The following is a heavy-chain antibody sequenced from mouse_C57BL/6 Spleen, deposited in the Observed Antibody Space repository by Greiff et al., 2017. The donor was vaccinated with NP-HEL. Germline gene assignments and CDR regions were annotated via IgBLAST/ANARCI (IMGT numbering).Heavy chain of an antibody. CDR2: IYPGDGDT. J-gene: IGHJ4*01. CDR3: ARSVIYYGNLYAMDY. CDR1: GYAFSSSW. Sequence: QVQLQQSGPELVKPGASVKISCKASGYAFSSSWMNWVKQRPGKGLEWIGRIYPGDGDTNYNGKFKGKATLTADKSSSTAYMQLSSLTSEDSAVYFCARSVIYYGNLYAMDYWGQGTSVTVSS. D-gene: IGHD2-1*01. V-gene: IGHV1-82*01.